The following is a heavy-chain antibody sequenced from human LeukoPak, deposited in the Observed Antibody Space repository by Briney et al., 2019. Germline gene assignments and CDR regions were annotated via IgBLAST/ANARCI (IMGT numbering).Heavy chain of an antibody. Sequence: SGTLSLTCTVSGGSISSYYWSWIRQPPGKGLEWIGYIYYSGSTNYNPSLKSRVTISVDTSKNQFSLKLSSVTAADTAVYYCASFRYDSSGYSAFDYWGQGTLVTVSS. J-gene: IGHJ4*02. D-gene: IGHD3-22*01. CDR2: IYYSGST. CDR3: ASFRYDSSGYSAFDY. CDR1: GGSISSYY. V-gene: IGHV4-59*08.